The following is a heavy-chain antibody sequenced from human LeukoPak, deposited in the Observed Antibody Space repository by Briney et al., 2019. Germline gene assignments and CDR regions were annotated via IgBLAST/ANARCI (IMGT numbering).Heavy chain of an antibody. CDR2: ISRSGDTI. CDR3: ARDYASDY. Sequence: SLRLSCAASGFTFSRYEMNWVRQAPGKGLEWVSYISRSGDTIYFADSVKGRFTISRDNAKNSLYLQMSSLRAEDTAVYYCARDYASDYWGQGTLVTVSS. D-gene: IGHD3-10*01. J-gene: IGHJ4*02. V-gene: IGHV3-48*03. CDR1: GFTFSRYE.